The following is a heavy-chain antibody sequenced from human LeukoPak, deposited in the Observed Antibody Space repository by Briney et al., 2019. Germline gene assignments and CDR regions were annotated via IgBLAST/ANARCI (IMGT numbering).Heavy chain of an antibody. D-gene: IGHD3-10*01. CDR3: ARKGNAFDF. J-gene: IGHJ3*01. CDR2: IKQDGSEK. V-gene: IGHV3-7*01. CDR1: GFTISSYW. Sequence: GGSLRLSCAASGFTISSYWMSWVRQAPGKGLEWVANIKQDGSEKYYVDSVKGRFTISRDNAKNSLYLQMDSLRAEDTAVYYCARKGNAFDFWGQGTMVTVSS.